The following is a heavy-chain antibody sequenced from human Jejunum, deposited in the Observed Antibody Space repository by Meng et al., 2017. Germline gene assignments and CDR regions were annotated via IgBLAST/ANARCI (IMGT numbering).Heavy chain of an antibody. CDR1: GYSFTGYY. CDR3: ASNTDCTSTSCYAY. D-gene: IGHD2-2*01. Sequence: QVQLVQSGAEVKKPGASVKVSCKASGYSFTGYYMHWVRQAPGQGLEWLGRINTYSGDTNYAQKFQGRVTMTRDTSISTAHMELSSLSSDDTALYYCASNTDCTSTSCYAYWGQGTLVTVSS. CDR2: INTYSGDT. V-gene: IGHV1-2*06. J-gene: IGHJ4*02.